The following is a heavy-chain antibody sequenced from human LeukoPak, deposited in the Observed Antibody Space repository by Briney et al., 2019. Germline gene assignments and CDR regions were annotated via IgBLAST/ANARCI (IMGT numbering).Heavy chain of an antibody. CDR1: GFIFSPYA. CDR3: AREYYDILTGVSGYFDY. D-gene: IGHD3-9*01. Sequence: GGSLRLSCAASGFIFSPYAMSWVRQAPGKGLEWVAFIRYDGSNKYYADSVKGRFTISRDNSKNTLYLQMNSLRAEDTAVYYCAREYYDILTGVSGYFDYWGQGTLVTVSS. V-gene: IGHV3-30*02. CDR2: IRYDGSNK. J-gene: IGHJ4*02.